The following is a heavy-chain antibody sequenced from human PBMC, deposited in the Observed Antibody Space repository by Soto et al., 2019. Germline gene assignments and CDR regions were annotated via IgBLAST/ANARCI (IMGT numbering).Heavy chain of an antibody. CDR3: ARVVVAATRNNWFDP. CDR2: ISAYNGNT. CDR1: GNTFTSNG. D-gene: IGHD2-15*01. Sequence: QVQLVQSGAEVKKPGASVKVSCKASGNTFTSNGISWVRQAPGQGLEWMGWISAYNGNTNYAQKLQGRVTMTTDTSTSTAYMELRSLRSDDTAVYYCARVVVAATRNNWFDPWGQGTLVTVSS. V-gene: IGHV1-18*01. J-gene: IGHJ5*02.